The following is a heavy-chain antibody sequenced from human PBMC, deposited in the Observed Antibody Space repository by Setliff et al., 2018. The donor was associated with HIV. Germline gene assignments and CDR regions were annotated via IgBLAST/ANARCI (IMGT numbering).Heavy chain of an antibody. CDR1: GGSFSGYY. CDR2: IIHTGST. Sequence: PSETLSLTCAVYGGSFSGYYWSWIRQPPGKGLEWNGEIIHTGSTHYNPSLKSRVTISVDTSKNQFSLRLSSVPAADTAVYYCARGRSCSSSSCYLVYYYYYGMDVWGHGSTVTVSS. CDR3: ARGRSCSSSSCYLVYYYYYGMDV. D-gene: IGHD2-2*01. V-gene: IGHV4-34*01. J-gene: IGHJ6*02.